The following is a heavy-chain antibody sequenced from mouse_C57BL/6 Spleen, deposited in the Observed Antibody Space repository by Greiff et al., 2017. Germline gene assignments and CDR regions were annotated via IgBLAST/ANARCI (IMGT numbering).Heavy chain of an antibody. CDR3: TTSYYYGSRYYARDY. CDR1: GYTFTDYE. D-gene: IGHD1-1*01. V-gene: IGHV1-15*01. Sequence: VQLQQSGAELVRPGASVTLSCKASGYTFTDYEMHWVKQTPVHGLEWIGAIDPETGGTAYNQKFKGKAILTADKSSSTAYMELRSLTSEDSAVYYCTTSYYYGSRYYARDYWGQGTSVTVSS. J-gene: IGHJ4*01. CDR2: IDPETGGT.